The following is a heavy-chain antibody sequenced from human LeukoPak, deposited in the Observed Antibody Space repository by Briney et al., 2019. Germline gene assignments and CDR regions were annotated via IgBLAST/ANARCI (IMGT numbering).Heavy chain of an antibody. D-gene: IGHD2-2*01. CDR3: AESSTGRIVYFNY. CDR1: GGSIRSSSYY. CDR2: IYYSGST. J-gene: IGHJ4*02. Sequence: SETLSLTCTVSGGSIRSSSYYWGWLRQPPGQGLEWIGTIYYSGSTYYNPSLKSRVTISGDTSKNQFSLKLSSVTAADTAVYYCAESSTGRIVYFNYWGQGTLVTVSS. V-gene: IGHV4-39*01.